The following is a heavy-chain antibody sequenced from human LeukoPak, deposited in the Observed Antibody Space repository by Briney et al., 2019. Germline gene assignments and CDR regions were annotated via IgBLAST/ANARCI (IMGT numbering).Heavy chain of an antibody. D-gene: IGHD2-15*01. CDR2: IYHSGST. V-gene: IGHV4-38-2*02. CDR3: ARENIVVVVAAHFDY. Sequence: SETLSLTCTVSGYFISSGYYWGWIRQPPGKGLEWIGSIYHSGSTYYNPSLKSRVTISIDTSKNQFSLKLSSVTAADTAVYYCARENIVVVVAAHFDYWGQGTLVTVSS. CDR1: GYFISSGYY. J-gene: IGHJ4*02.